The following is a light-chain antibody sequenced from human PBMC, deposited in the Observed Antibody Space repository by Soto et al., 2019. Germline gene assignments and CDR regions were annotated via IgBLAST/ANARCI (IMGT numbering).Light chain of an antibody. J-gene: IGLJ2*01. CDR1: SSDVGSYNL. Sequence: QSAPTQPASVSGSSGQSITISCTGTSSDVGSYNLVSWHQQHPGKAPKLIIYEGDKRPSGISNRFSGSKSGNTASLTISGLQAEDEADYYCCSYAYSSTLVFGGGTKLTVL. CDR2: EGD. CDR3: CSYAYSSTLV. V-gene: IGLV2-23*01.